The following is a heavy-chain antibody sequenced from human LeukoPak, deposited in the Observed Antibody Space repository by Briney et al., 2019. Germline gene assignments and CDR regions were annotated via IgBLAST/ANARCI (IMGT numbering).Heavy chain of an antibody. J-gene: IGHJ4*02. D-gene: IGHD1-7*01. Sequence: GGSLRLSCAASGFTFSSYEMNWVRQAPGKGLEWVANIKQDGSEKYYVDSVKGRFTISGDNAKNSLYLQMNSLRAEDTAVYYCARDLELDYWGQGTLVTVSS. CDR2: IKQDGSEK. CDR1: GFTFSSYE. V-gene: IGHV3-7*01. CDR3: ARDLELDY.